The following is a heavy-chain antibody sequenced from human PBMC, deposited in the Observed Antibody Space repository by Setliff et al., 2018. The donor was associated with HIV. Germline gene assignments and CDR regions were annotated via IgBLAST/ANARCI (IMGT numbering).Heavy chain of an antibody. CDR2: IIPVFGMT. CDR3: ATQTVAVGAPGYFDS. J-gene: IGHJ4*02. CDR1: GGTFSSSA. D-gene: IGHD2-15*01. Sequence: SVKVSCKASGGTFSSSALSWVRQARGQGPEWLGGIIPVFGMTDYAQNFQGRLTITADTSTSTAYMELLSLRSEDTAIYYCATQTVAVGAPGYFDSWGQGTLVTVS. V-gene: IGHV1-69*10.